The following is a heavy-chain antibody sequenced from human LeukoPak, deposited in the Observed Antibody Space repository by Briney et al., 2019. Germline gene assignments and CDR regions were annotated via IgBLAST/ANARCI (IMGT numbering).Heavy chain of an antibody. CDR1: GGSISSSSYY. Sequence: PSETLSLTCTVSGGSISSSSYYWGWIRQPPGKGLEWIGSIYYSGSTYYNPSLKSRVTISVDTSKNQFSLKLSSVTAADTAVYYCARDGLGYCSSTSCYAKGGDWFDPWGQGTLVTVSS. CDR3: ARDGLGYCSSTSCYAKGGDWFDP. J-gene: IGHJ5*02. CDR2: IYYSGST. D-gene: IGHD2-2*01. V-gene: IGHV4-39*02.